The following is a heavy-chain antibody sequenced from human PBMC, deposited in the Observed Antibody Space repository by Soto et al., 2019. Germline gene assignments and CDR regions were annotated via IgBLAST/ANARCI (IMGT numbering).Heavy chain of an antibody. Sequence: GGSLRLSCAASGFTFSTYSMNWVRQAPGKGLEWVSYVSSHSSTTYYADSVTGRSSISRDNAENALYLQMNSLRDEDTAVYYCVRDASGGSYLNYFDLWGQGTLVTVSS. CDR1: GFTFSTYS. D-gene: IGHD6-19*01. CDR2: VSSHSSTT. CDR3: VRDASGGSYLNYFDL. V-gene: IGHV3-48*02. J-gene: IGHJ5*02.